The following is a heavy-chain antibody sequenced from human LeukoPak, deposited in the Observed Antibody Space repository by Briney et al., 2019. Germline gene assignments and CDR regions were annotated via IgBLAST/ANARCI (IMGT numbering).Heavy chain of an antibody. D-gene: IGHD4-23*01. Sequence: GGSLRLSSAASGFTFSSYSMNWVRQAPGKGLEWVAVISYDGSNKYYADSVKGRFTISRDNSKNTLYLQMNSLRAEDTAVYYCASLNGNLFDYWGQGTLVTVSS. CDR2: ISYDGSNK. CDR1: GFTFSSYS. J-gene: IGHJ4*02. V-gene: IGHV3-30*03. CDR3: ASLNGNLFDY.